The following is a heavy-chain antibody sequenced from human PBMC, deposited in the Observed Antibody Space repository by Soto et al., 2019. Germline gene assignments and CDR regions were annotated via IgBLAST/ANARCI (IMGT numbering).Heavy chain of an antibody. CDR1: GYTFTSYD. CDR3: ARGSADPYYDDSVGYYYMDV. Sequence: ASVKVSCKASGYTFTSYDINWVRQATGQGLEWMGWMNPNSGNTGYAQKFQGRVTMTRNTSISTAYMELSSLRSEDTAVYYCARGSADPYYDDSVGYYYMDVWGKGTTVTVSS. V-gene: IGHV1-8*01. J-gene: IGHJ6*03. D-gene: IGHD3-3*01. CDR2: MNPNSGNT.